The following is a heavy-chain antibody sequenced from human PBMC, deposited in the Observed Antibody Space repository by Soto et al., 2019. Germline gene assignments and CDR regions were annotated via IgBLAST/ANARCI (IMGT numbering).Heavy chain of an antibody. CDR1: GFTVSSNY. J-gene: IGHJ3*01. D-gene: IGHD2-2*01. V-gene: IGHV3-66*01. Sequence: EVQLVESGGGLVQPGGSLRLSCAASGFTVSSNYMSWVRQAPGKGLEWVSVIYSGGSTYYADSVKGRFTISRDNSKNTLYLQMNSLRAADTAVYYCAREGWDIVVVPAASGGAFDLWGQGTIVTVSS. CDR2: IYSGGST. CDR3: AREGWDIVVVPAASGGAFDL.